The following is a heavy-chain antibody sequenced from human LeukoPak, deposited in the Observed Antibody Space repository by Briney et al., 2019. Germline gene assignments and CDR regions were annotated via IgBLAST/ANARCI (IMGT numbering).Heavy chain of an antibody. D-gene: IGHD7-27*01. CDR3: VKQSGSLDYYHYMTS. CDR1: GFTFSSYA. V-gene: IGHV3-23*01. CDR2: ISGGGGT. Sequence: GGSLRLSCAASGFTFSSYAMSWVRQAPGKGLEWVSAISGGGGTYYADSVKGRFTISRDNSKNTLYLQMNSLRAEDTAVYYCVKQSGSLDYYHYMTSGAKGPRSPSP. J-gene: IGHJ6*03.